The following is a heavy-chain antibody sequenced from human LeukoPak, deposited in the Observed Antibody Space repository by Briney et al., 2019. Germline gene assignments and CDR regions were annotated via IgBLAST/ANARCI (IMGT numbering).Heavy chain of an antibody. J-gene: IGHJ6*03. CDR1: GGSIGSSTYY. D-gene: IGHD3-3*01. Sequence: PSETLSLTCTVSGGSIGSSTYYWGWIRQPPGKGLEWIGSIYYSGSTYYNPSLKSRVTISVDTSKNQFSLKLSSVTAADTAVYYCARRGYDFWSGYERYYYHYMDVWGKGTTVTVSS. CDR3: ARRGYDFWSGYERYYYHYMDV. CDR2: IYYSGST. V-gene: IGHV4-39*01.